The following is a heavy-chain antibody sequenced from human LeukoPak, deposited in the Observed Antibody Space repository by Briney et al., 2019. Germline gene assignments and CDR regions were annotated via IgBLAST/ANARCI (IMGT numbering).Heavy chain of an antibody. Sequence: GGSLRLSCAASGFTFSSSFTLNWLRQAPGKGLEWVSSISSSSTYIYYADSVKGRFTISRDNSKNTLYLQMNSLRAEDTAVYYCAKDLRQWLVGYYFDYWGQGTLVTVSS. J-gene: IGHJ4*02. CDR2: ISSSSTYI. D-gene: IGHD6-19*01. CDR1: GFTFSSSFT. CDR3: AKDLRQWLVGYYFDY. V-gene: IGHV3-21*04.